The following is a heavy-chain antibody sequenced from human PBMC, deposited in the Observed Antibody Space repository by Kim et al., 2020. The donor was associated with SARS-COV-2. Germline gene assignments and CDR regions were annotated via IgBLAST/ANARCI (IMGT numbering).Heavy chain of an antibody. Sequence: RVTISVDTSKNQFSLKLSSVTAADTAVYYCARLRQGYYDSSGYYSRLFDYWGQGTLVTVSS. CDR3: ARLRQGYYDSSGYYSRLFDY. J-gene: IGHJ4*02. V-gene: IGHV4-59*08. D-gene: IGHD3-22*01.